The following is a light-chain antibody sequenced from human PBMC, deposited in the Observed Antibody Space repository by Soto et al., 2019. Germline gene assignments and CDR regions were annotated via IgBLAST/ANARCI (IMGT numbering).Light chain of an antibody. J-gene: IGLJ1*01. CDR1: SSNIGKYY. CDR3: GTWDSTLSIFV. CDR2: END. Sequence: QSVLTQPPSVSAAPGQKVTMSCTGGSSNIGKYYVSWHQQLPGTAPKLLIYENDKRPSGVPDRFSGSKSGTSATLGITGLPPGDEADYFCGTWDSTLSIFVFGTGTKLTVL. V-gene: IGLV1-51*02.